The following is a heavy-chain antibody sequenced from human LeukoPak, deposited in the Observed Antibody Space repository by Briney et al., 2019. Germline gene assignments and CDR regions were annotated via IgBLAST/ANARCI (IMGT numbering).Heavy chain of an antibody. Sequence: SQTLSLTCTVSGGSISSGGYYWSWIRQPPGKGLEWIGYIYHSGSTYYNPSLKSRVTISVDRSKNQFSLKLSSVTAADTAVYYCARELRIAAAEHAFDIWGQGTMVTVSS. CDR3: ARELRIAAAEHAFDI. V-gene: IGHV4-30-2*01. J-gene: IGHJ3*02. CDR1: GGSISSGGYY. D-gene: IGHD6-13*01. CDR2: IYHSGST.